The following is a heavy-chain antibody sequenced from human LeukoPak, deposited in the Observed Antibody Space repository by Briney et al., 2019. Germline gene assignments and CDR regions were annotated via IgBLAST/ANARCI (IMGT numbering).Heavy chain of an antibody. CDR2: IYYSGST. D-gene: IGHD5-12*01. CDR1: GGSISSYY. J-gene: IGHJ6*02. CDR3: ARGFSFGNSGYPIYYYYYGMDV. Sequence: PSETLSLTCTVSGGSISSYYWSWIRQPPGKGLEWIGYIYYSGSTNYNPSLKSRVTISVDTSKNQFSLKLSSVTAADTAVYYCARGFSFGNSGYPIYYYYYGMDVWGQGTTVTVSS. V-gene: IGHV4-59*12.